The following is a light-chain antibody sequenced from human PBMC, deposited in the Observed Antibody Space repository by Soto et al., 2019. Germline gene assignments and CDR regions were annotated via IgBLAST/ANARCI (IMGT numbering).Light chain of an antibody. CDR2: GAS. J-gene: IGKJ2*01. CDR3: QQGST. Sequence: EIVLTQSPGTLSLSPGERATLSCRASQSVSSSYLAWYQQKPGQAPRLLIYGASSRATGIPDRISGSGSGTDFTLTISRLEPEDFAVYYCQQGSTFGQGTKLEIK. V-gene: IGKV3-20*01. CDR1: QSVSSSY.